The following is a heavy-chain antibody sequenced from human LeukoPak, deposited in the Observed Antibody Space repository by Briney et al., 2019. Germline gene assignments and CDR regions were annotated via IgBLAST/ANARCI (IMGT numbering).Heavy chain of an antibody. V-gene: IGHV3-7*01. CDR2: IKQDGSEK. CDR3: ARDRRAMFEYVVVVAAFFDY. J-gene: IGHJ4*02. Sequence: GGSLRLSCAASGFTFSSYWMSWVRQAPGKGLEWVANIKQDGSEKYYVDSVKGRFTISRDNAKNSLYLQMNSLRAEDTAVYYCARDRRAMFEYVVVVAAFFDYWGRGTLVTVSS. CDR1: GFTFSSYW. D-gene: IGHD2-15*01.